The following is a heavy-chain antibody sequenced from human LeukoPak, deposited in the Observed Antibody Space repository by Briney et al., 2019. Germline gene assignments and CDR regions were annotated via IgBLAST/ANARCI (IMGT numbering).Heavy chain of an antibody. CDR3: ATDSYDSSGYYHAFDC. CDR1: GYSFTTYG. Sequence: GASVKVSCKASGYSFTTYGISWVRQAPGQGLEWMGWISPENENTNYAQKLQGRVTMTTDTSTSTAYMELRSLTYDDSAVYYCATDSYDSSGYYHAFDCWGQGTLVTVSS. CDR2: ISPENENT. V-gene: IGHV1-18*01. J-gene: IGHJ4*02. D-gene: IGHD3-22*01.